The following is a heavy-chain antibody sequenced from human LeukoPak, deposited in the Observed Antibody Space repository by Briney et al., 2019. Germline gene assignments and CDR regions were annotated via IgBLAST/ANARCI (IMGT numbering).Heavy chain of an antibody. V-gene: IGHV4-39*01. J-gene: IGHJ4*02. CDR1: GGSMSSSSYY. CDR2: IYYSGST. D-gene: IGHD4-17*01. CDR3: ARLPTVTFFDY. Sequence: PSETLSLTCTVSGGSMSSSSYYWGWIRQPPGKGLEWIGSIYYSGSTYYNPSRKSRVTISVDTSKNQFSLKLSSVTAADTAVYYCARLPTVTFFDYWGQGTLVTVSS.